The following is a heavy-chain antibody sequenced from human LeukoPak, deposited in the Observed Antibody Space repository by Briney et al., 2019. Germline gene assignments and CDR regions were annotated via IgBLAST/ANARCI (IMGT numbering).Heavy chain of an antibody. CDR1: GGSFSGYY. CDR3: ARGKQWPASLADY. V-gene: IGHV4-34*01. Sequence: SETLSLTCAVYGGSFSGYYWSWIRQPPGKGLEWIGEINHSGSTNYNPSLKSRVTISVDTSKSQFSLKLSSVTAADTAVYYCARGKQWPASLADYWGQGTLVTVSS. J-gene: IGHJ4*02. D-gene: IGHD6-19*01. CDR2: INHSGST.